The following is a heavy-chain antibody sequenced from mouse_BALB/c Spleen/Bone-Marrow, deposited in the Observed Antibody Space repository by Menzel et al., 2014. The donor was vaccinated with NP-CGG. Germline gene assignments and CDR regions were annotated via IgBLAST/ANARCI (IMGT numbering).Heavy chain of an antibody. CDR1: GYAFSSSW. CDR2: IFPGDGDT. Sequence: QVQLKESGPELVKPGASVKISCKASGYAFSSSWMNWVKQRPGQGLEGIGRIFPGDGDTYYNGKFKGKATPTADKSSSTAYMQLSSLTSVDSAVYFCARSDGYRAMDYWGQGTSVTVSS. D-gene: IGHD2-3*01. J-gene: IGHJ4*01. CDR3: ARSDGYRAMDY. V-gene: IGHV1-82*01.